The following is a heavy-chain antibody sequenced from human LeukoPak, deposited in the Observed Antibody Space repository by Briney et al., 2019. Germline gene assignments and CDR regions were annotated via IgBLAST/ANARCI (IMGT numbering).Heavy chain of an antibody. Sequence: GGSLRLSCAASGFTFSSYAMSWVRQAPGKGLEWVSAISGSGGSTYYADSVKGRFTISRDNSKNTLYLQMNSLRAEDTAVYYCASSWDDFWKPYYYYGMDVWGQGTTVTVSS. CDR3: ASSWDDFWKPYYYYGMDV. J-gene: IGHJ6*02. V-gene: IGHV3-23*01. CDR1: GFTFSSYA. CDR2: ISGSGGST. D-gene: IGHD3-3*01.